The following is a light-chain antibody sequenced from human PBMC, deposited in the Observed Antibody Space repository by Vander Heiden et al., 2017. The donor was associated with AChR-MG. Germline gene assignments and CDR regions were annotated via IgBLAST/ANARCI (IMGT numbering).Light chain of an antibody. V-gene: IGKV4-1*01. J-gene: IGKJ1*01. Sequence: DIVMAQSPDSLAVSLGERVTINCKSSQSLVYIYNNKNYLAWYQQKPGQPPKLLIYWASTRESGVPDRFSGSGSGTDFTLTISSLQAEDVAVYYCQQDDNTQWTFGQGTKVEIK. CDR2: WAS. CDR1: QSLVYIYNNKNY. CDR3: QQDDNTQWT.